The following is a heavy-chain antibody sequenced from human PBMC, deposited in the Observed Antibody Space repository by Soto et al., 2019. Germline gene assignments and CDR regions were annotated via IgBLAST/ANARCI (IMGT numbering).Heavy chain of an antibody. D-gene: IGHD5-18*01. CDR2: IYYSGST. J-gene: IGHJ5*02. CDR1: GGSISSSSYY. V-gene: IGHV4-39*01. CDR3: ARHMLQLWLVDP. Sequence: SETLSLTCTVSGGSISSSSYYWGWIRQPPGKGLEWIGSIYYSGSTYYNPSLKSRVTISVDTSKNQFSLKLSSVTAADTAVYYCARHMLQLWLVDPWGQGTLVTVSS.